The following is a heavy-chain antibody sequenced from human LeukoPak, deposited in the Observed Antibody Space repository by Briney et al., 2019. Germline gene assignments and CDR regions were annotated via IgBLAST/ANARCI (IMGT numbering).Heavy chain of an antibody. CDR1: GFTVSSNY. D-gene: IGHD6-19*01. CDR2: IYSGGST. J-gene: IGHJ5*02. CDR3: ARLLYSSGWHGLDP. Sequence: PGGSLRLSCAASGFTVSSNYMSWVRQAPGKGLEWVSVIYSGGSTYYADSVKGRFTISRDNSKNTLYLQMNSLRAEDTAVYYCARLLYSSGWHGLDPWGQGTLVTVSS. V-gene: IGHV3-53*01.